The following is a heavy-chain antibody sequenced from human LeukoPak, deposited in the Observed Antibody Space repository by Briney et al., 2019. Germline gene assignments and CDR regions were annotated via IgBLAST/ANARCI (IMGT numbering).Heavy chain of an antibody. CDR2: IKQDRSEK. J-gene: IGHJ4*02. CDR3: ARERVAGRNPVVY. Sequence: GGSLRLSCAASGFTFSSYWMSWVRQAPGKGLEWVANIKQDRSEKYYVDSVKGRFTISRDNAKNSLYLQMNSLRAEDTAVYYCARERVAGRNPVVYWGQGTLVTVSS. D-gene: IGHD6-19*01. CDR1: GFTFSSYW. V-gene: IGHV3-7*01.